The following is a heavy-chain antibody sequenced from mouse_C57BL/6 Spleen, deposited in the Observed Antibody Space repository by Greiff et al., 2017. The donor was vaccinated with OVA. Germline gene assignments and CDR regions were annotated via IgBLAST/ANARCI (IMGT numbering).Heavy chain of an antibody. CDR3: ARDDGYWFAY. Sequence: QVQLKESGPELVKPGASVKLSCKASGYTFTSYWMHWVKQRPIQGLEWIGNIDPSDSETHYNQKFKDKATLTVDKSSSTAYMQLSSLTSEDSAVYYCARDDGYWFAYWGQGTLVTVSA. CDR1: GYTFTSYW. V-gene: IGHV1-52*01. CDR2: IDPSDSET. J-gene: IGHJ3*01. D-gene: IGHD2-3*01.